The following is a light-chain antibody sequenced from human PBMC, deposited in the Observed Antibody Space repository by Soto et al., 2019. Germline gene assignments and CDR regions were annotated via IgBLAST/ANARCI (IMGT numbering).Light chain of an antibody. Sequence: QSALTQPASVSGSPGQSITISCTGTNGDVGSYDLVSWYQQYPGKAPKLIIYEVNKRPSGVSNRFSGAKSGNTASLTISVLQTEDEADYDCCSYAGGNTLIFGGGTKLTVL. CDR3: CSYAGGNTLI. J-gene: IGLJ2*01. CDR2: EVN. V-gene: IGLV2-23*02. CDR1: NGDVGSYDL.